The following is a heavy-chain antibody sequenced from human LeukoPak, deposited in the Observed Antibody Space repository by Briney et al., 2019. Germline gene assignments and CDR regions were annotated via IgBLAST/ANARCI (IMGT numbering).Heavy chain of an antibody. Sequence: TGGSLRLSCAASGFTFSSYAIHWVRQAPGKGLEWVSAITDSGGGTFYADSVKGRFTISRDNSKNTLYLQMNSLRAEDTAVYYCAMGSYGDYFDYWGQGTLVTVSS. CDR2: ITDSGGGT. D-gene: IGHD5-18*01. J-gene: IGHJ4*02. V-gene: IGHV3-23*01. CDR3: AMGSYGDYFDY. CDR1: GFTFSSYA.